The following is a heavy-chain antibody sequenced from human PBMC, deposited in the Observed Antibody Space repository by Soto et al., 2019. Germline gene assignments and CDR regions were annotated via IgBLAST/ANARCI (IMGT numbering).Heavy chain of an antibody. J-gene: IGHJ3*02. D-gene: IGHD3-16*01. CDR1: GFPFSSYA. V-gene: IGHV3-23*01. CDR2: ISGSGGRT. CDR3: ATGGYYSLFDI. Sequence: XESLTLSCVASGFPFSSYAMSWVRQTPGKGLEWVSGISGSGGRTYYADSVKGRFTISRDNSNNTLSLQMHILRVEDTAVYFCATGGYYSLFDIWGQGTMVTVSS.